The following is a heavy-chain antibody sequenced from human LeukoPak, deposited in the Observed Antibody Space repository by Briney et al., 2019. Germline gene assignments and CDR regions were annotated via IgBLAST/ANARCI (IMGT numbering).Heavy chain of an antibody. J-gene: IGHJ5*02. CDR1: GYAFTGYY. D-gene: IGHD3-22*01. V-gene: IGHV1-2*02. Sequence: ASVKVSCKASGYAFTGYYMHWVRQAPGQGLEWMGWINPNSGGTNYAQKFQGRVTMTRDTSISTAYMELSRLRSDDTAVYYCAREDYYDSSGYPIANWFDPWGQGTLVTVSS. CDR3: AREDYYDSSGYPIANWFDP. CDR2: INPNSGGT.